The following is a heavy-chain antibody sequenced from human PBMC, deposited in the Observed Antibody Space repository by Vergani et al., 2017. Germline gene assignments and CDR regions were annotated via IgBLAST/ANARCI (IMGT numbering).Heavy chain of an antibody. Sequence: QVQLQESGPGLVKPSETLSLTCTVSGGSISSYYWSWIRQPPGKGLEWIGYIYYSGSTNYNPSLKSRVTISVDTSKNQFSLKLSSVTAADTAVYYCARPTYNWNDGWFDPWGQGTLVTVSS. D-gene: IGHD1-1*01. CDR1: GGSISSYY. J-gene: IGHJ5*02. V-gene: IGHV4-59*01. CDR3: ARPTYNWNDGWFDP. CDR2: IYYSGST.